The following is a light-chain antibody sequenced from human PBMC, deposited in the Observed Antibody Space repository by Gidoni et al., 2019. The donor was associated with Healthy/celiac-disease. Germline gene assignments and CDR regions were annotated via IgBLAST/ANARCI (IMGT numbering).Light chain of an antibody. V-gene: IGKV1-5*03. Sequence: DILMTQSPSTLSASVGDRVTITCRASQSISSWLAWYQQKPGKAPKLLIYKASSLESGVPSRFSGSGSGTEFTLTISSLQPDDFATYYCQQYNSYSPYTFXQXTKLEIK. J-gene: IGKJ2*01. CDR2: KAS. CDR3: QQYNSYSPYT. CDR1: QSISSW.